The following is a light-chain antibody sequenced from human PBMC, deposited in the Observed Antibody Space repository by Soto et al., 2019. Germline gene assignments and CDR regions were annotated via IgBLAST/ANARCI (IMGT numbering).Light chain of an antibody. J-gene: IGKJ2*01. CDR3: QQYFYSPYT. CDR2: WAS. V-gene: IGKV4-1*01. CDR1: HSVLSSSNNERY. Sequence: DIVMTQSPDSLALSLGERATINFKSSHSVLSSSNNERYLSWFQQKPGQPPKLLIYWASTRGSGVPDRFSGSGSATDFTLTTSTLQAEDVATDDCQQYFYSPYTFGQGTKLEI.